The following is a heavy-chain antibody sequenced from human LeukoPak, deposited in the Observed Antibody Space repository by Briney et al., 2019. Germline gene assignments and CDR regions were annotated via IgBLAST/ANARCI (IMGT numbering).Heavy chain of an antibody. V-gene: IGHV3-30-3*01. CDR3: AREGVNSPDDTFDV. CDR2: ISYGGDDGSNI. J-gene: IGHJ3*01. CDR1: GFTFSIYV. Sequence: PGGSLRLSCAASGFTFSIYVMHWVRQAPGKGLEWVAVISYGGDDGSNIYYTDSVEGRFTISRDNSKSTLFLEMNSLRPDDTAVYYSAREGVNSPDDTFDVWGQGTMVTVSS. D-gene: IGHD3-3*01.